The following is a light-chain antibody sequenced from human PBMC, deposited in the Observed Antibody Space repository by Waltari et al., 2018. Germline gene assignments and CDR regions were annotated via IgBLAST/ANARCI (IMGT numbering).Light chain of an antibody. J-gene: IGLJ1*01. V-gene: IGLV2-23*01. CDR1: SSGVGIYNL. CDR3: CSYAPGNTYV. Sequence: QSALTQPASVSGSPGQSITISCTGTSSGVGIYNLVSWYQQYPGKAPKLMILSDRFSGSKSDNPASLTISGLQAEDEADYYCCSYAPGNTYVFGTGTKVTVL.